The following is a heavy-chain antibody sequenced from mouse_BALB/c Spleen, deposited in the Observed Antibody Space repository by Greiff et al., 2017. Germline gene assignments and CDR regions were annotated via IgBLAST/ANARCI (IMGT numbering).Heavy chain of an antibody. J-gene: IGHJ3*01. Sequence: QVQLQQPGAELVMPGASVKMSCKASGYTFTDYWMHWVKQRPGQGLEWIGAIDTSDSYTSYNQKFKGKATLTVDESSSTAYMQLSSLTSEDSAVYYCARAYYRYDVAWFAYWGQGTLVTVSA. V-gene: IGHV1-69*01. D-gene: IGHD2-14*01. CDR3: ARAYYRYDVAWFAY. CDR2: IDTSDSYT. CDR1: GYTFTDYW.